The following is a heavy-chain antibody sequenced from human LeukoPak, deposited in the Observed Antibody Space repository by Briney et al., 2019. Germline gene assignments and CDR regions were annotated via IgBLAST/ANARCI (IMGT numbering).Heavy chain of an antibody. CDR3: AREGATVTTFGVDY. J-gene: IGHJ4*02. Sequence: ASVKVSCKASGYTFTGYYMHWVRQAPGQGLEWMGWNNPNSGGTNYAQKFQGRVTMTRDTSISTAYMELSRLRSDDTAVYYCAREGATVTTFGVDYWGQGTLVTVSS. CDR1: GYTFTGYY. V-gene: IGHV1-2*02. D-gene: IGHD4-17*01. CDR2: NNPNSGGT.